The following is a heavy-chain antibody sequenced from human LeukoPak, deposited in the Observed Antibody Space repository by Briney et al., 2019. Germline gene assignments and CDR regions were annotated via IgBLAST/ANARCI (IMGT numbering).Heavy chain of an antibody. D-gene: IGHD1-1*01. V-gene: IGHV3-11*01. CDR2: ISSSGSTI. CDR3: TRSSWNDVAFDI. J-gene: IGHJ3*02. Sequence: GGSLRLSCAASGFTFSDYYMSWIRQAPGKGLEWVSYISSSGSTIYYADSVKGRFTISRDNAKNSLYLEMNSLRAEDTGVYYCTRSSWNDVAFDIWGQGTMVPVSS. CDR1: GFTFSDYY.